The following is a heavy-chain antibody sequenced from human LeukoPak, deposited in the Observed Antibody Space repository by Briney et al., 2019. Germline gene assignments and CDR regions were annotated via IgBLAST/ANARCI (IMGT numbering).Heavy chain of an antibody. CDR2: IYTSGST. CDR3: ARGRYYDSARGFDAFDI. J-gene: IGHJ3*02. Sequence: MSSQTLSLTCTVSGGSISSGSYYWSWIRQPAGKGLEWIGRIYTSGSTNYNPSLKSRVTISVDTSKNQFSLKLTSVTAADTAVYYCARGRYYDSARGFDAFDIWGQGTMVTVSS. CDR1: GGSISSGSYY. D-gene: IGHD3-22*01. V-gene: IGHV4-61*02.